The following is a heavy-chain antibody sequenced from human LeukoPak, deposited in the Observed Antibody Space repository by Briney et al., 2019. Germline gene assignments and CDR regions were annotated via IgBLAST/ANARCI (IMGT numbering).Heavy chain of an antibody. CDR2: ICYSGST. J-gene: IGHJ3*02. CDR3: ARDRSGYSYSQCFNM. V-gene: IGHV4-59*12. CDR1: GGSISSYY. Sequence: PSETLSLTCTVSGGSISSYYWSWIRQPPGKGLEWIGYICYSGSTNYNPSLKSRVTISVDTSKNQFSLKLSSVTAADTAVYYCARDRSGYSYSQCFNMWGQGTMVTVSP. D-gene: IGHD5-18*01.